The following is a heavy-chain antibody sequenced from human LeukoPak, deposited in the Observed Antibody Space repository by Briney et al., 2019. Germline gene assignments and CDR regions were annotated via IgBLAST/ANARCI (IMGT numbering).Heavy chain of an antibody. Sequence: ASVKVSCKASGGTFSSYAMSWVRQAPGKGLEWVSAISGSGGSTYYADSVKGRFTISRDNSKNTLYLQMNSLRAEDTAVYYCAKDKLGVVVVTEYFQHWSQGTLVTVSS. D-gene: IGHD3-22*01. CDR1: GGTFSSYA. CDR2: ISGSGGST. CDR3: AKDKLGVVVVTEYFQH. J-gene: IGHJ1*01. V-gene: IGHV3-23*01.